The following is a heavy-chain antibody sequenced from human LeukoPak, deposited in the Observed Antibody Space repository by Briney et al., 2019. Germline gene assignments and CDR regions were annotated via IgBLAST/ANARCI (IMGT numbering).Heavy chain of an antibody. J-gene: IGHJ4*02. CDR2: IYYSGST. CDR1: GGSISSYY. CDR3: ARYDSSGYYFDY. Sequence: SETLSLTCTVSGGSISSYYWSWTRQPPGKGLEWIGYIYYSGSTDYNPSLKSRVTISVDTSKNQFSLKLSSVTAADTAVYYCARYDSSGYYFDYWGQGTLVTVSS. V-gene: IGHV4-59*01. D-gene: IGHD3-22*01.